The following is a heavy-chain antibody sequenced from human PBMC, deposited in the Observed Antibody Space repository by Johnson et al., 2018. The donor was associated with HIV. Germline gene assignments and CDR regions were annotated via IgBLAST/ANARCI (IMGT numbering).Heavy chain of an antibody. J-gene: IGHJ3*01. CDR2: INWNGDSA. D-gene: IGHD3-3*01. CDR1: GFNFDDHS. Sequence: VQLVESGGGLVKPGGSLRLSCADSGFNFDDHSMSWVRQAPGKGLEWVSVINWNGDSAGYADSVQGRFTISRDNANNSLYLQMNSLRGEDTAVYYCARERQILEWLPAHRAFDLWGQGTMVTVSS. V-gene: IGHV3-20*04. CDR3: ARERQILEWLPAHRAFDL.